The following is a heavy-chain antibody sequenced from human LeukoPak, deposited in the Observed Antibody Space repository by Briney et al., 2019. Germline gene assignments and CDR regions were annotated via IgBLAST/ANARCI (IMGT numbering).Heavy chain of an antibody. D-gene: IGHD3-10*01. CDR1: GGSFSGYY. Sequence: PSETLSLTCAVYGGSFSGYYWSWIRQPPGKGLEWVGRIKSKTDGGTTDYAAPVKGRFTISRDDSKNTLYLQMNSLKTEVTAVYYCTAGRFKVYWGQGTLVTVSS. J-gene: IGHJ4*02. CDR2: IKSKTDGGTT. CDR3: TAGRFKVY. V-gene: IGHV3-15*01.